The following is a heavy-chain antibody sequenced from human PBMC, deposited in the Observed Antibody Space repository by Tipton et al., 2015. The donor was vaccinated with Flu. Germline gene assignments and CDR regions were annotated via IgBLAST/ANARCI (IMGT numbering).Heavy chain of an antibody. V-gene: IGHV3-30*02. J-gene: IGHJ3*02. CDR3: AREGTGTGSGGFDI. CDR1: GFTFNTSV. Sequence: LSLTCAASGFTFNTSVMHWVRQAPDKGLEWVSFIHFNEDKKYADSVKGRFTISRDNPKNTLDLQMNSLKPEDSAVYFCAREGTGTGSGGFDIWGQGTMVTVSS. D-gene: IGHD1-1*01. CDR2: IHFNEDK.